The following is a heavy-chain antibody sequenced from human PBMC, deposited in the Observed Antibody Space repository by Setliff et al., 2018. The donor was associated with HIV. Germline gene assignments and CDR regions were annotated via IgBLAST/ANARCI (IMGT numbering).Heavy chain of an antibody. CDR1: GFTFSSHS. Sequence: PGGSLRLSCAASGFTFSSHSMNWVRQAPGKGLEWVSYIGSTSSSIYYADSVKGRFTISRDSAKNSLYLQMNSRRAEDTAVCYCARGPVMSRRGTVGTTSPLDNWGQGTLVTVSS. J-gene: IGHJ1*01. CDR3: ARGPVMSRRGTVGTTSPLDN. CDR2: IGSTSSSI. D-gene: IGHD1-1*01. V-gene: IGHV3-48*01.